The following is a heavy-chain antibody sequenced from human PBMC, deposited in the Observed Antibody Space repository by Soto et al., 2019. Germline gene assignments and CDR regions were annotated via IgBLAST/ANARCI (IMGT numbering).Heavy chain of an antibody. V-gene: IGHV1-69*08. D-gene: IGHD2-21*02. CDR2: IIPILGIA. J-gene: IGHJ3*02. CDR3: ARDGRWGGDCYHDAFDI. CDR1: GGTFSSYT. Sequence: QVQLVQSGAEVKKPGSSVKVSCKASGGTFSSYTISWVRQAPGQGLEWMGRIIPILGIANYAQKFQGRVTITADKSTSTAYMGLSSMRSEDTAVYYCARDGRWGGDCYHDAFDIWGQGTMVTVSS.